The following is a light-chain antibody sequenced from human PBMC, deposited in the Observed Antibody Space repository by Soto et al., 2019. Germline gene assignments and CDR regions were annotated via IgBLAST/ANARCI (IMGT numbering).Light chain of an antibody. J-gene: IGKJ2*01. CDR3: QQTFSRPYT. V-gene: IGKV1-39*01. Sequence: DIQMTQSPSSLSASVGDRVTITCRASQIVRSNLNWYQQKPGKVPELLIYAASTLQPGVPSRFRGSGSGTAFTLTVRSLQHEDFATYHCQQTFSRPYTFGQGTKLEIE. CDR1: QIVRSN. CDR2: AAS.